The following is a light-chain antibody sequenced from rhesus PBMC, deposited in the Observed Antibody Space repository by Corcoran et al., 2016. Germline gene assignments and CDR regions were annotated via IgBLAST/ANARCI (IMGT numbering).Light chain of an antibody. J-gene: IGKJ4*01. CDR3: QNGYGILT. CDR1: QGISNN. Sequence: DIQMTQSPSSLSASVGERVTITCRASQGISNNLAWYQQKPGKVPKLLIYKASTFQSGSPSRFSGSGSGKDCTLTISSLQPEDFATYYCQNGYGILTFGGGTKVEIK. V-gene: IGKV1-25*01. CDR2: KAS.